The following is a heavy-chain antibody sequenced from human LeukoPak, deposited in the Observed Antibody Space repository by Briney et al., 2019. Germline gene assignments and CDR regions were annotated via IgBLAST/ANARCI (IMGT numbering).Heavy chain of an antibody. CDR1: GGSISSSSYY. J-gene: IGHJ6*03. Sequence: PSETLSLTCSVSGGSISSSSYYWIWIRQPPGKGLEWVGSIYYSGTTYYNSSLKSRVTISEDTSKNRFSLMLTSVTGADTAVYYCARQVSDYFYYYIDVWGEGTTVIVSS. CDR3: ARQVSDYFYYYIDV. CDR2: IYYSGTT. V-gene: IGHV4-39*01.